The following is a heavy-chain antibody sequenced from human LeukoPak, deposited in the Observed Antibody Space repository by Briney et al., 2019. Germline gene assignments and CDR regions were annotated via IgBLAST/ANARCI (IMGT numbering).Heavy chain of an antibody. Sequence: QSGGSLRLSCAASGFTVSSNYMSWVRQAPGKGLEWVSFIYSGGSTYYADSVKGRFTISRHNSKNTLYLQMNSLRAEDTAVYYCARGTYYHDSSGYPLFDYWGQGTLVTVCS. J-gene: IGHJ4*02. V-gene: IGHV3-53*04. D-gene: IGHD3-22*01. CDR2: IYSGGST. CDR3: ARGTYYHDSSGYPLFDY. CDR1: GFTVSSNY.